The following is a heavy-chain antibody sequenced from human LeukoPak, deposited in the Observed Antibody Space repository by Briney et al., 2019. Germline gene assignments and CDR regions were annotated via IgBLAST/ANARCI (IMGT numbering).Heavy chain of an antibody. V-gene: IGHV4-34*01. CDR2: IYYSGST. Sequence: SETLSLTCAVYDGSFSGHYWGWIRQPPGKGLEWIGSIYYSGSTYYNPSLKSRVTISVDTSKNQFSLKLSSVTAADTAVYYCARDRGAAAGIFDYWGQGTLVTVSS. D-gene: IGHD6-13*01. CDR1: DGSFSGHY. CDR3: ARDRGAAAGIFDY. J-gene: IGHJ4*02.